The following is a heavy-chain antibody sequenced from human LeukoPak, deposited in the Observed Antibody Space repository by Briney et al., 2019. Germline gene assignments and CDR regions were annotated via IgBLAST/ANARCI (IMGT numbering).Heavy chain of an antibody. V-gene: IGHV4-39*07. CDR3: ARALDITMIVDRAFDI. CDR1: GGSISSSSYY. J-gene: IGHJ3*02. D-gene: IGHD3-22*01. CDR2: IYYSGST. Sequence: PSETLSLTCTVSGGSISSSSYYWGWIRQPPGKGLEWIGSIYYSGSTYYNPSLKSRVTISVDTSKNQFSLKLSSVTAADTAVYYCARALDITMIVDRAFDIWGQGTMVTVSS.